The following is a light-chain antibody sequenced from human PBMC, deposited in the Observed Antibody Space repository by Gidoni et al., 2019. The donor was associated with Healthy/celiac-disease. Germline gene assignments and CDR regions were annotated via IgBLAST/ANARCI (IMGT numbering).Light chain of an antibody. J-gene: IGKJ3*01. CDR2: AAS. CDR3: QQSYSTLGFT. Sequence: DIQMTQSPSSLSASVGDRVTITCRASQSISSYLNWYQQKPGKAPKLLIYAASSLQSGVPSRFSGSGSGTDFTLTISSLQPEDFATYYCQQSYSTLGFTFXPXTKVXIK. V-gene: IGKV1-39*01. CDR1: QSISSY.